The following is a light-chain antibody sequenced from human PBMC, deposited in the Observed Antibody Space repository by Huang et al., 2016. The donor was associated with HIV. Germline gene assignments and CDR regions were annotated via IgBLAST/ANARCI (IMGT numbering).Light chain of an antibody. CDR1: QGVRTN. CDR2: GAF. CDR3: QEYNKWPDFT. J-gene: IGKJ3*01. V-gene: IGKV3-15*01. Sequence: EIVMTQSPATRSVSPGERATLPCRASQGVRTNLAWYQQKPGQAPRLVVYGAFTRAPGIPDRFSGSGSGTEFTLTISSLQTEDVAVYYCQEYNKWPDFTFGPGTKVDV.